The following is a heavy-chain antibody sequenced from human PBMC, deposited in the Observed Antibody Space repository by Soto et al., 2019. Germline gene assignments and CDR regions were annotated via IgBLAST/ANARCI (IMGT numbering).Heavy chain of an antibody. D-gene: IGHD6-13*01. CDR2: ISGSGGST. V-gene: IGHV3-23*01. CDR1: GFTFSSYA. CDR3: AKDIDGAARRLYNWFDP. Sequence: QFGWSLRLSCAASGFTFSSYAMSWVRQAPGKGLEWVSAISGSGGSTYYADSVKGRFTISRDNSKNTLYLQMNSLRAEDTAVYYCAKDIDGAARRLYNWFDPWGQGTLVTVSS. J-gene: IGHJ5*02.